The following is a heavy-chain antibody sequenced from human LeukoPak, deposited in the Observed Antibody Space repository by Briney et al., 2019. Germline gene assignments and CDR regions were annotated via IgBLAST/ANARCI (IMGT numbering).Heavy chain of an antibody. CDR2: ISGSGGST. Sequence: PGVSLRLSCAASGFTFSSYAMSWVRQAPGKGLEWVSAISGSGGSTYYADSVKGRFTISRDNSKNTLYLQMNSLRAEDTAVYYCAKAIATNYDFWSGYPAHFDYWGQGTLVTVSS. J-gene: IGHJ4*02. V-gene: IGHV3-23*01. CDR1: GFTFSSYA. D-gene: IGHD3-3*01. CDR3: AKAIATNYDFWSGYPAHFDY.